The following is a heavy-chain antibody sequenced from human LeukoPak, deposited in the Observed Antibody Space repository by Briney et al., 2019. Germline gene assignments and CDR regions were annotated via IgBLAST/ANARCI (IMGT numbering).Heavy chain of an antibody. Sequence: PSETLSLTCAVYGGSFSGYYWSWIRQPPGKGLEWIGEINHSGSTNYNPSLKSRITISQDTSKNQFSLKVNSVTAADTAAYYCTREEGGTTVDYWGQGTLVTVSS. V-gene: IGHV4-34*01. CDR2: INHSGST. D-gene: IGHD1-1*01. J-gene: IGHJ4*02. CDR3: TREEGGTTVDY. CDR1: GGSFSGYY.